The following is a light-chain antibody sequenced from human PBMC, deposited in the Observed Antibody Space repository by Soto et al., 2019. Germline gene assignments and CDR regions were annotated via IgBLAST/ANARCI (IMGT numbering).Light chain of an antibody. V-gene: IGKV1-27*01. Sequence: DIQMTQSPSSLSASVGDRVTITCRASQDISVYLAGYQQKPGKVPKLLIYSASTLQSGVPSRFSGSGSGTDFTLTISSLQPEDVATYFCQKFNTAPLTFGQGTRLEMK. J-gene: IGKJ5*01. CDR1: QDISVY. CDR3: QKFNTAPLT. CDR2: SAS.